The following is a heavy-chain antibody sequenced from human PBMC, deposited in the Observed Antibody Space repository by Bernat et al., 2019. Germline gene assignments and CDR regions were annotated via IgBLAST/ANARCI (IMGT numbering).Heavy chain of an antibody. CDR1: GFTFSSHG. D-gene: IGHD1-1*01. CDR2: IAYDGSNK. CDR3: AKDRAGAMEYYYGMEV. J-gene: IGHJ6*02. V-gene: IGHV3-30*18. Sequence: QMQLVESGGGVVQPGRSLRLSCAASGFTFSSHGMHWVRQAPGKGLEWVAVIAYDGSNKYYADSVKGRFTISRYNSKNTLYLQMNSLRIEDTAVYYCAKDRAGAMEYYYGMEVWGQGTTVTVPS.